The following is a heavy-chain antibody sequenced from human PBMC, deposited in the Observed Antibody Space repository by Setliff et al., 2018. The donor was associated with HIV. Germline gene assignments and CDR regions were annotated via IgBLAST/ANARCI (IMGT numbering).Heavy chain of an antibody. CDR1: GFTFSSYS. CDR3: ARSFAARH. V-gene: IGHV3-21*01. Sequence: GGSLRLSCAASGFTFSSYSMNWVRQAPGKGLEWVSSISRSSTSIYYADSVKGRFTISRDNAKNSLYLQMNSLRAEDTAVYYCARSFAARHWGQGTLVTVSS. CDR2: ISRSSTSI. J-gene: IGHJ4*02. D-gene: IGHD6-6*01.